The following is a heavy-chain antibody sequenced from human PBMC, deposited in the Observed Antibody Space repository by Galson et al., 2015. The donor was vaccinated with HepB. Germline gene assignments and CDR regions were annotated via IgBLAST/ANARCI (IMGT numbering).Heavy chain of an antibody. CDR1: GYTFTSYY. V-gene: IGHV1-46*01. J-gene: IGHJ3*02. Sequence: SVKVSCKASGYTFTSYYMHWVRQAPGQGLEWMGIINPSGGSTSYAQKFQGRVTMTRDTSTSTVYMELSSLRSEDTAVYYCARARGSGHPLWAFDIWGQGTMVTVSS. CDR3: ARARGSGHPLWAFDI. CDR2: INPSGGST. D-gene: IGHD2-15*01.